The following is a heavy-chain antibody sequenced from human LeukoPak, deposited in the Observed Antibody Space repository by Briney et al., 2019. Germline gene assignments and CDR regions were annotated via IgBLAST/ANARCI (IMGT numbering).Heavy chain of an antibody. Sequence: ASVKVSCKASVYTFTGYYMHWVRPAPGQGLEWMGWINPNSGGTNFAQKFQGRVTMTRDTSISTAYMELSRLRSDDTAVYYCAREGTQWLVNFDPWGQGTLVTVSS. CDR2: INPNSGGT. D-gene: IGHD6-19*01. CDR3: AREGTQWLVNFDP. CDR1: VYTFTGYY. J-gene: IGHJ5*02. V-gene: IGHV1-2*02.